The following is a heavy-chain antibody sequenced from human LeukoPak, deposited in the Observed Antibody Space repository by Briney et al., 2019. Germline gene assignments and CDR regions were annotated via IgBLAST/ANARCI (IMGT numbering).Heavy chain of an antibody. CDR3: AKDLRSKVAALDY. Sequence: PGGSLRLSCAASGFTVKDNFMSWVRQAPGKGLEWVAVISYDGTYKYYAGSVKGRFTISRDNSKNTLYLQMNSLRAEDTAVYYCAKDLRSKVAALDYWGQGTLVTVSS. J-gene: IGHJ4*02. D-gene: IGHD6-19*01. CDR2: ISYDGTYK. V-gene: IGHV3-30*18. CDR1: GFTVKDNF.